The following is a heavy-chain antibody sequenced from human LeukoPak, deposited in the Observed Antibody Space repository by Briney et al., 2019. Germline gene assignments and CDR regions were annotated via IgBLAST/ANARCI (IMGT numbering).Heavy chain of an antibody. V-gene: IGHV3-21*01. CDR3: ARGRGYSSSSTDMDV. CDR1: GFTFSSYG. D-gene: IGHD6-6*01. CDR2: ISGGSSYI. Sequence: GGSLRLSCATSGFTFSSYGMSWVRQAPGKGLEWVSSISGGSSYIYYADSVKDRFTISRDNAENSLSLQRNSLRAEDTAVYYCARGRGYSSSSTDMDVWGRGTTVTVSS. J-gene: IGHJ6*02.